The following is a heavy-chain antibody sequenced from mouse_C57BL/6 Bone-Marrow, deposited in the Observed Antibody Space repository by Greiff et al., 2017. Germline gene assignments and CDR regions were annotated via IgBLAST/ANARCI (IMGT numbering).Heavy chain of an antibody. J-gene: IGHJ4*01. V-gene: IGHV2-4*01. CDR1: GFSLTSYG. Sequence: VKLVESGPGLVQPSQSLSITCTVSGFSLTSYGVHWVRQPPGKGLEWLGVIWSGGSTDYNAAFISRLSISKDNSKSQVFFKMNSLQADDTAIYYCAKNEDYDGFFRYAMDYWGQGTSVTVSS. D-gene: IGHD1-2*01. CDR3: AKNEDYDGFFRYAMDY. CDR2: IWSGGST.